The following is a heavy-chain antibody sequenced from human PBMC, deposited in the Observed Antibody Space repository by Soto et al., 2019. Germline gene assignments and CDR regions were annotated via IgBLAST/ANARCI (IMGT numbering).Heavy chain of an antibody. CDR2: IYYSVST. D-gene: IGHD6-19*01. Sequence: SETLSLTCTVSGGSISSYYWSWIRQPPGKGLEWIGYIYYSVSTYYNPSLKSRVTISVDTSNNQLSLKLRSVTAADTAVYYCARHDGFSSGWIFGYWGHGTLVTVSS. J-gene: IGHJ4*01. V-gene: IGHV4-59*08. CDR1: GGSISSYY. CDR3: ARHDGFSSGWIFGY.